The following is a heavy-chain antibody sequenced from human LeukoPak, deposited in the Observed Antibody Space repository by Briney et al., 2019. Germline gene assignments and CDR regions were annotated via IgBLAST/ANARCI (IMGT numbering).Heavy chain of an antibody. Sequence: AGGSLRLSCAASGFAFRTYAMSWVRQAPGKGLEGVSAISGSGDKTFYAESVRGRFTTSRDNSKNTLYLQMNSLRAEDTAVYYCAKDLNYGFDSWGQGTLVTVSS. CDR3: AKDLNYGFDS. CDR2: ISGSGDKT. CDR1: GFAFRTYA. D-gene: IGHD3-10*01. V-gene: IGHV3-23*01. J-gene: IGHJ4*02.